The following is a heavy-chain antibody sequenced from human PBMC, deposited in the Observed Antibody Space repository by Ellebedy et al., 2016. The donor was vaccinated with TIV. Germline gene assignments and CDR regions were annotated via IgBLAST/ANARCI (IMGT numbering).Heavy chain of an antibody. CDR2: ISSSSSTI. Sequence: GESLKIPCAAPGFTFSSYWMSWVRQAPGKGLEWVSYISSSSSTIYYADSVKGRFTISRDNAKNSLYLQMNSLRDEDTAVYYCARAPRYSGSPSAFDIWGKGTMVTVSS. V-gene: IGHV3-48*02. CDR3: ARAPRYSGSPSAFDI. D-gene: IGHD1-26*01. J-gene: IGHJ3*02. CDR1: GFTFSSYW.